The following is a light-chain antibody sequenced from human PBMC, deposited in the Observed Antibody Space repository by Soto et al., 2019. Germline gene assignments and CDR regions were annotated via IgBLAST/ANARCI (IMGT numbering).Light chain of an antibody. V-gene: IGKV3-20*01. CDR2: GAS. CDR3: QQYGTSEII. CDR1: QSVSSTY. J-gene: IGKJ5*01. Sequence: EIVLTQSPGTLSLSPEERATLSCRASQSVSSTYLAWYQQKPGQAPRLLIYGASSRATGIPDRFSGSGSGTDFTLIISRLEPEDFAVFYCQQYGTSEIIFGQGTRLEN.